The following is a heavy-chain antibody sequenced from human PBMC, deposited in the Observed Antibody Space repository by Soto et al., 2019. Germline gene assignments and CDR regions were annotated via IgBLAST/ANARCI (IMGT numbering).Heavy chain of an antibody. D-gene: IGHD1-26*01. CDR3: AEGSFYDGFDY. V-gene: IGHV3-23*01. J-gene: IGHJ4*01. CDR1: GFTFSNFA. CDR2: IVDSGGNT. Sequence: EVQLLESGGGLVQPGGSLRLSCAASGFTFSNFAMTWVRQAPGKGLEWVSTIVDSGGNTYYADSVKGRFTISRDNSKNTRFLQMNSLRVEDTAVYYCAEGSFYDGFDYWGHGTLVTVSS.